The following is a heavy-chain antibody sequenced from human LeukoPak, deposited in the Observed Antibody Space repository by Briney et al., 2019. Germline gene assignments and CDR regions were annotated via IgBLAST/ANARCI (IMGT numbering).Heavy chain of an antibody. CDR2: IRTSDNTM. J-gene: IGHJ3*02. V-gene: IGHV3-48*03. CDR3: VREGWLQFDLGAFDI. D-gene: IGHD5-24*01. Sequence: GGSLRLSCAVSGFSFSSYEMNWVRQAPGKGLEWVSYIRTSDNTMYYADSVKGRFTISSDNSKNTLYLQMNSLRAEDTAVYYCVREGWLQFDLGAFDIWGQGTMVTVSS. CDR1: GFSFSSYE.